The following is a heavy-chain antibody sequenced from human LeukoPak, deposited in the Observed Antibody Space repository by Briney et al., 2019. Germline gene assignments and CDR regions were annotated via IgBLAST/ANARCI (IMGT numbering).Heavy chain of an antibody. Sequence: SETLSLTCLVSGGSISSSGYYWGWIRQPPGKGLEWIGSLSYSGNTYINPSLKSRVSISADTSKNQFSLKLSSVTAADTAVYYCARGRFALGPVDIVATAPMDVWGQGTTVTVSS. CDR1: GGSISSSGYY. CDR2: LSYSGNT. CDR3: ARGRFALGPVDIVATAPMDV. D-gene: IGHD5-12*01. J-gene: IGHJ6*02. V-gene: IGHV4-39*07.